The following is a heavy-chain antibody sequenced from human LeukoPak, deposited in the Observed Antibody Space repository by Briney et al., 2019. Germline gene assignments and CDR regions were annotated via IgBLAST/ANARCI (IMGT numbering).Heavy chain of an antibody. D-gene: IGHD6-13*01. CDR3: ASSIAASATGRDAFDI. CDR2: INHRGSA. Sequence: PSETLSLTCAVYGGSFSGYYWTWIRQPPGKGLEWIGEINHRGSASYNTSLKSRVTISVDTSKNQFSLNLTSVTAADTAVYYCASSIAASATGRDAFDIWGQGTMVTVSS. V-gene: IGHV4-34*01. J-gene: IGHJ3*02. CDR1: GGSFSGYY.